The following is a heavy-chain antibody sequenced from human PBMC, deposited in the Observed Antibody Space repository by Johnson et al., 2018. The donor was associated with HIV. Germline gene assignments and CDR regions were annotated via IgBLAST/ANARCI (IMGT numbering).Heavy chain of an antibody. CDR3: ARSITMIVGAFDI. J-gene: IGHJ3*02. CDR1: GFTFRSYA. V-gene: IGHV3-30*10. D-gene: IGHD3-22*01. Sequence: QVQLVESGGGVVQPGRSLRISCAASGFTFRSYAMHWVRQAPGKGLEWVAFISYDGSNKYYRDSVKGRFTISRDNSENTLYLQMNSLRAEDTAVFYCARSITMIVGAFDIWGQGTMVTVSS. CDR2: ISYDGSNK.